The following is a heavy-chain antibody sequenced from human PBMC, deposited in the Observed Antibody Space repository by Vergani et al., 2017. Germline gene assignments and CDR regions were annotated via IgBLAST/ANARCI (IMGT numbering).Heavy chain of an antibody. D-gene: IGHD3-10*01. V-gene: IGHV4-34*01. J-gene: IGHJ4*02. CDR2: INNSGST. Sequence: QVQLQQWGAGLLKPSETLSLTCAVYGGSFSGYYWSWIRQPPGKGLEWIGEINNSGSTNYNPSLKSRVTISLDTSKNQFSLKLSSVTAADTAVYYCARVDTTMVRGGLFDYWGQGTLVTVSS. CDR1: GGSFSGYY. CDR3: ARVDTTMVRGGLFDY.